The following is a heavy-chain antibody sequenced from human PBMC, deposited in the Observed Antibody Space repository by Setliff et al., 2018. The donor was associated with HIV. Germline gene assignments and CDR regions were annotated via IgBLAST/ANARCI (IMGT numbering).Heavy chain of an antibody. CDR3: ARVRLYSSALDY. CDR1: GFTVSSHY. V-gene: IGHV3-66*02. D-gene: IGHD3-22*01. J-gene: IGHJ4*02. CDR2: IYSDGST. Sequence: PGGSLRLSCAASGFTVSSHYMSWVRQAPGKGLEWVSTIYSDGSTYHADSVKGRFTLSRDTSKNTLSLQMNSLRPEDTAVSYCARVRLYSSALDYWGQGTLVTVSS.